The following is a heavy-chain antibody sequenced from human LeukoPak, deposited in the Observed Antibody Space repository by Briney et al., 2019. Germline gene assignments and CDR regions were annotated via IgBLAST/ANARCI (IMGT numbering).Heavy chain of an antibody. CDR2: IYYSGST. CDR1: GGSISSYY. CDR3: ARGGSYYYDSSGVPLGPHFDY. D-gene: IGHD3-22*01. J-gene: IGHJ4*02. Sequence: SETLSLTCTVSGGSISSYYWSWIRQPPGKGLEWIGYIYYSGSTNYNPSLKSRVTISVDTSKNQFSLKLSSVTAADTAVYYCARGGSYYYDSSGVPLGPHFDYWGQGTLVTVSS. V-gene: IGHV4-59*01.